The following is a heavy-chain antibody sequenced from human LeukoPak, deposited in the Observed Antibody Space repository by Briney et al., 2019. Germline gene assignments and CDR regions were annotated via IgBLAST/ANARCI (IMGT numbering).Heavy chain of an antibody. J-gene: IGHJ6*02. CDR3: TRVDGNYYYGMDV. D-gene: IGHD1-1*01. CDR2: TYYRSKWYI. V-gene: IGHV6-1*01. CDR1: GDSVSSNSAS. Sequence: SQTLSLTCAIPGDSVSSNSASWSWIRQSPSRGLEWLGRTYYRSKWYIEYAVSVRSRITINPDTSKNQFSLHLNSVTPEDTAVYYCTRVDGNYYYGMDVWGQGTTVTVS.